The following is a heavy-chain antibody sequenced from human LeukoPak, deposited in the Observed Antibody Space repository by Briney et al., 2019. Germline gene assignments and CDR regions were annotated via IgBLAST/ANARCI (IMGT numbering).Heavy chain of an antibody. V-gene: IGHV1-8*01. J-gene: IGHJ4*02. CDR3: ATSRSGNAYYPLDH. Sequence: GASVKVSCKASAYTFTSYDINWVRQTTGQGLEWLGWMNPNSGNTGYAQKFQGRVIMTRDTSISTAYMELSSLRSDDTAVYYCATSRSGNAYYPLDHWGQGILVTVSS. CDR1: AYTFTSYD. CDR2: MNPNSGNT. D-gene: IGHD3-16*01.